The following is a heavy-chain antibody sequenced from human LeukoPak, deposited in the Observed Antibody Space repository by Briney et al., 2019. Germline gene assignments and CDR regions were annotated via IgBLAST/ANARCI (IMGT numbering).Heavy chain of an antibody. V-gene: IGHV3-11*01. D-gene: IGHD6-13*01. J-gene: IGHJ3*02. CDR3: AREYSSSWGDAFDI. CDR1: GFTFSDYY. CDR2: ISSSGSTI. Sequence: GGSLRLSCAASGFTFSDYYMSWIRQAPGKGLEWVSYISSSGSTIYYADSVKGRFTISRDNAKNSLYLQMNSLRVEDTAVYYCAREYSSSWGDAFDIWGQGTMVTVSS.